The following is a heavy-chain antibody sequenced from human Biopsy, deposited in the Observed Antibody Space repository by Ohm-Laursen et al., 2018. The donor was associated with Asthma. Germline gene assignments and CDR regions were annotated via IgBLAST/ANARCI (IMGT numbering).Heavy chain of an antibody. CDR3: ASQSSGPDFWSGYYFFDY. Sequence: SLRLSCTASGFTFSSYGMHWVRQAPGKGLEWVAVISYDGRNKYYADSVKGRFTISRDNSKNTLYLQMNSLRAEDTAVYYCASQSSGPDFWSGYYFFDYWGQGTLVTVSS. CDR1: GFTFSSYG. J-gene: IGHJ4*02. CDR2: ISYDGRNK. V-gene: IGHV3-30*03. D-gene: IGHD3-3*01.